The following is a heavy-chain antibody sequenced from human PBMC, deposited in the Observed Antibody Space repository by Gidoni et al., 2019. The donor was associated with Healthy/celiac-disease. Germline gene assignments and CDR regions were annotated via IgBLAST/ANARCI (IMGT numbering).Heavy chain of an antibody. CDR1: GFTFSSYA. V-gene: IGHV3-30*01. D-gene: IGHD2-15*01. CDR3: ARDRSSRGYCSGGSCYRGVFDY. J-gene: IGHJ4*02. Sequence: LSCAASGFTFSSYAMHWVRQAPGKGLEWVAVISYDGSNKYYADSVKGRFTISRDNSKNTLYLQMNSLRAEDTAVYYCARDRSSRGYCSGGSCYRGVFDYWGQGTLVTVSS. CDR2: ISYDGSNK.